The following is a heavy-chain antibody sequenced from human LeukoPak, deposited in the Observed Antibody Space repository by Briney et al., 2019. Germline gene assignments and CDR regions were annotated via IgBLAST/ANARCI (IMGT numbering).Heavy chain of an antibody. CDR2: IYYSGST. J-gene: IGHJ4*01. Sequence: SETLSLTCTVSGGSISSYYWSWIRQPPGKGLEWIGYIYYSGSTNYNPSLKSRVTISVDTSKNQVSLKMSSVTAADTAVYYCAKSSGYGLIDYWGQGTLVTVSS. CDR3: AKSSGYGLIDY. D-gene: IGHD6-25*01. CDR1: GGSISSYY. V-gene: IGHV4-59*08.